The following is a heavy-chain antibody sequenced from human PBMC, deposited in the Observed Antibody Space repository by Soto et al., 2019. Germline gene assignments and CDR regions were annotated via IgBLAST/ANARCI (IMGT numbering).Heavy chain of an antibody. J-gene: IGHJ6*02. Sequence: QVQLVQSGAEVKKPGSSVKVSCKASGGTFSSYAISWVRQAPGQGLEWMGGIIPIFGTANYAQKFQGRVTIPADDSTSTAYMELSSLRSEDTAVYYCARDRRVFGELSPTYAMDVWGQGTTVTVSS. CDR1: GGTFSSYA. CDR3: ARDRRVFGELSPTYAMDV. D-gene: IGHD3-10*02. V-gene: IGHV1-69*12. CDR2: IIPIFGTA.